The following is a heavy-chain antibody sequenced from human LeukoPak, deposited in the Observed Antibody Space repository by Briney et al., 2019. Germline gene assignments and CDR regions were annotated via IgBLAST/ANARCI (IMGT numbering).Heavy chain of an antibody. CDR1: GYTFTSYG. CDR3: AKRSFEWLLFQTIDY. Sequence: ASVKVSCKASGYTFTSYGISWVRQAHGQGLEWMGWISAYNGNTNYAQKLQGRVTMTTDTSTSTAYMELRSLRAEDTAVYYCAKRSFEWLLFQTIDYWGQGTLVTVSS. CDR2: ISAYNGNT. D-gene: IGHD3-3*01. J-gene: IGHJ4*02. V-gene: IGHV1-18*01.